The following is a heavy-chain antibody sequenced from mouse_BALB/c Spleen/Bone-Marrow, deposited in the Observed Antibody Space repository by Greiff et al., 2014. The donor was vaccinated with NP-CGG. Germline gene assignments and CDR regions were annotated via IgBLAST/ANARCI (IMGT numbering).Heavy chain of an antibody. CDR3: ARWGYYYAMDY. CDR1: GFTFSSFG. V-gene: IGHV5-17*02. Sequence: EVQVVESGGGLVQPGGSRKLSCAASGFTFSSFGMHWVRRAPEKGLEWVAYISSGSSNISYADTVKGRFTISRDNPKNTLFLQMTSLRSEDTAMYYCARWGYYYAMDYWGQGTSVTVSS. D-gene: IGHD2-2*01. J-gene: IGHJ4*01. CDR2: ISSGSSNI.